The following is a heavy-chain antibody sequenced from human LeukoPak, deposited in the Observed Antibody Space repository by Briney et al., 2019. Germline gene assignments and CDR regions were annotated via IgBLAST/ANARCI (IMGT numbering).Heavy chain of an antibody. CDR1: GFTFGSYE. V-gene: IGHV3-48*03. J-gene: IGHJ4*02. CDR3: AKGKNIAVAGLFDY. CDR2: IGTIISTT. Sequence: GGSLRLSCAASGFTFGSYEMNWVRQAPGKGLEWVSYIGTIISTTYYADSVKGRFTISRDNAKNSLDLQMNSLRAEDTALYYCAKGKNIAVAGLFDYWGQGTLVTVSS. D-gene: IGHD6-19*01.